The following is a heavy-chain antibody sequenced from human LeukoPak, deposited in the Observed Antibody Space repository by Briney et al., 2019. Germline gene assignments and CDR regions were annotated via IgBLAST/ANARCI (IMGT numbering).Heavy chain of an antibody. CDR2: ITGGGSTI. Sequence: QPGGSLRLSCAASGFTFSSFEMTWVRQAPGKGLEWVAYITGGGSTIYYADSVQGRLTISRDNSNNTLYLQMNSLRAEDTAVYYCAKDGPRRIPYYMDVWGKGTTVTISS. D-gene: IGHD3-16*01. J-gene: IGHJ6*03. CDR3: AKDGPRRIPYYMDV. V-gene: IGHV3-48*03. CDR1: GFTFSSFE.